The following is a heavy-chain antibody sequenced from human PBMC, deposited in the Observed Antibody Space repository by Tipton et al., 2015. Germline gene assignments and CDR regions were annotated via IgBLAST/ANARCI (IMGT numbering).Heavy chain of an antibody. V-gene: IGHV4-59*01. CDR2: IYYSGNT. D-gene: IGHD3-22*01. CDR1: GGSISSYY. CDR3: ARAMSRRHSSGYYYYGMDV. Sequence: TLSLTCTVSGGSISSYYWSWIRQSPGKGLEWIGYIYYSGNTNYNPSLKSRVTISVDTPKKQFSLKLSSVTAADTAVYYCARAMSRRHSSGYYYYGMDVWDQGTTITVSS. J-gene: IGHJ6*02.